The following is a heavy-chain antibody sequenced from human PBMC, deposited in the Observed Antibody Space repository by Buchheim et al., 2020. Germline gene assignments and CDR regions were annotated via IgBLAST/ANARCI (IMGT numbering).Heavy chain of an antibody. J-gene: IGHJ4*02. CDR2: ISYDGSDK. D-gene: IGHD4-23*01. CDR3: AKLLTTVVTNDY. CDR1: GFPFTSYG. Sequence: QVRLVESGGGVVQPGRSLRLSCAASGFPFTSYGMHWVRQAPGKGLEWVALISYDGSDKYYADSVKGRFTISRDISKKTLYLQMNSLRVEDTAVYYCAKLLTTVVTNDYWGQGTL. V-gene: IGHV3-30*18.